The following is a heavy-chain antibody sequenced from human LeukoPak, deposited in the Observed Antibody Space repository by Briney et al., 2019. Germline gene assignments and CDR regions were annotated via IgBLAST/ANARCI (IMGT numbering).Heavy chain of an antibody. Sequence: PGESLKISCQGSGYSFTNYWIGWVRQMPGKGLEWMGIIYPGDSDTRYSPSFQGQVTISVDKSISTAYLQRSSLKASDTAMYYCARKPRPYSSGWYYFDYWGQGALVTVSS. CDR1: GYSFTNYW. J-gene: IGHJ4*02. D-gene: IGHD6-19*01. V-gene: IGHV5-51*01. CDR2: IYPGDSDT. CDR3: ARKPRPYSSGWYYFDY.